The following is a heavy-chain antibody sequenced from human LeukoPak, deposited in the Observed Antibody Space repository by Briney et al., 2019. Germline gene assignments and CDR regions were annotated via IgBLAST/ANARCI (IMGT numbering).Heavy chain of an antibody. CDR2: IRAKTHDGTA. V-gene: IGHV3-49*04. Sequence: GGSLRLSCTASGFNFGDYNMNWVRQAPGKGLEWVGYIRAKTHDGTADYAASVKGRFTISRDDSKSIAYLQMTGLDSEDTAVYYCTRGQLYPCGPEFDFWGQGTLVTVSS. CDR1: GFNFGDYN. D-gene: IGHD2-2*02. CDR3: TRGQLYPCGPEFDF. J-gene: IGHJ4*02.